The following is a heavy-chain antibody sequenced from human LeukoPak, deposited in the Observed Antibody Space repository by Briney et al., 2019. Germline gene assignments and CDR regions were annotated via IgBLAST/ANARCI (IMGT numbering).Heavy chain of an antibody. CDR1: GYTFTSHG. Sequence: SVKVSCKASGYTFTSHGINWVRQAPGQGLEWMGGIIPIFGTANYAQKFQGRVTITADESTSTAYMELSSLRSEDTAVYYCARGVVVVVAATGSVYYYGMDVWGQGTTVTVSS. J-gene: IGHJ6*02. D-gene: IGHD2-15*01. CDR2: IIPIFGTA. V-gene: IGHV1-69*13. CDR3: ARGVVVVVAATGSVYYYGMDV.